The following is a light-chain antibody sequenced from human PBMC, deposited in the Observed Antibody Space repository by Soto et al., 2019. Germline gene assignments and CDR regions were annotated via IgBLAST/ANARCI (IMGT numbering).Light chain of an antibody. V-gene: IGLV1-44*01. CDR1: SSNIGSNT. CDR3: AAWDDSLNARV. CDR2: SNN. Sequence: QSVLTQPPSASGTPGQRVTISCSGSSSNIGSNTVNWYRQLPGTAPKLLIYSNNQRPSGVPDRFSGSKSGTSASLAISGLQSEDEADYYCAAWDDSLNARVFGGGTKLTVL. J-gene: IGLJ2*01.